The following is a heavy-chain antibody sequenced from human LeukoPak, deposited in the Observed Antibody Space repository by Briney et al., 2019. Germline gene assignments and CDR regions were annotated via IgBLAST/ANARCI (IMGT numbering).Heavy chain of an antibody. Sequence: SETLSLTCTVSGGSISSYYWSWIRQPPGKGLEWIGYIYYSGSTNYNPSPKSRVTISVDTSKNQFSLKLSSVTAADTAVYYCARASWGVFDYWGQGTLVTVSS. CDR3: ARASWGVFDY. J-gene: IGHJ4*02. D-gene: IGHD3-16*01. V-gene: IGHV4-59*01. CDR1: GGSISSYY. CDR2: IYYSGST.